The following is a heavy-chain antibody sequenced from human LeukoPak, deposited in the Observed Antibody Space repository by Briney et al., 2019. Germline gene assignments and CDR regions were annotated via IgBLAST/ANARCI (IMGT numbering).Heavy chain of an antibody. CDR3: AGDCTYYYDSSGYYYGYYYYMDV. V-gene: IGHV1-18*01. Sequence: GASVKVSCKASGYTFTSYGISWVRQAPGQGLEWMGWISAYNGNTNYAQKLQGRVTMTTDTSTSTAYMELRSLRSDDTAVYYCAGDCTYYYDSSGYYYGYYYYMDVWGKGTTVTVSS. CDR1: GYTFTSYG. CDR2: ISAYNGNT. D-gene: IGHD3-22*01. J-gene: IGHJ6*03.